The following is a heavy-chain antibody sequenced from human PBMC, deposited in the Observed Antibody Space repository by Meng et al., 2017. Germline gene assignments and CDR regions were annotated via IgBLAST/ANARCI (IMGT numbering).Heavy chain of an antibody. J-gene: IGHJ4*02. CDR1: GFTFSNYA. CDR3: ASTDKYYFDY. V-gene: IGHV3-30-3*01. Sequence: QVQLVESGGGVVQPGRSLRLSCAASGFTFSNYAMHWVRQAPGKGLEWVALISYDGSNKYYADSVKGRFTLSRDNSKNTQYPQMNSLRAEDTAVYYCASTDKYYFDYWGQGTLVTVSS. CDR2: ISYDGSNK.